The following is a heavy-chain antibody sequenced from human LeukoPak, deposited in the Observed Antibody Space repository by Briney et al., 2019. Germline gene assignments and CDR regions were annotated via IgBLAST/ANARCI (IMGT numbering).Heavy chain of an antibody. D-gene: IGHD6-6*01. CDR2: ISYDGSNK. CDR1: GFTFSSYA. J-gene: IGHJ4*02. Sequence: PGRSLRLSCAASGFTFSSYAMHWVRQAPGKGLEWVAVISYDGSNKYYADSVKGRFTISRDNSKNTLYLQMNSLRAEDTAVYYCARDRSMSPDYWGQGTPVTVSS. V-gene: IGHV3-30*04. CDR3: ARDRSMSPDY.